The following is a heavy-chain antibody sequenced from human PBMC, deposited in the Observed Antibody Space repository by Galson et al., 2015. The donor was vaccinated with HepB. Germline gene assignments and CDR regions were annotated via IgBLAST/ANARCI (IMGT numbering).Heavy chain of an antibody. V-gene: IGHV3-9*01. CDR1: GFTFEDYA. D-gene: IGHD3-10*01. CDR3: AQDAKLYYGSGSYFVGMEL. J-gene: IGHJ6*02. Sequence: SLRLSCAASGFTFEDYAMHWARHVPGKGLEWVSGISWNSDFTGYADSVRGRFTISRDNAKYSLYLQMNSLRAEDTALYYCAQDAKLYYGSGSYFVGMELWGQGTTVTGS. CDR2: ISWNSDFT.